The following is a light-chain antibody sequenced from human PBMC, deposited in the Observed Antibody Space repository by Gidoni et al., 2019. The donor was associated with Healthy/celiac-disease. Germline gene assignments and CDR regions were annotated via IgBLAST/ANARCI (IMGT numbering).Light chain of an antibody. Sequence: SYVLTQPPSVSLSPGQTASITCSGDKLGDKYACWYQQKPGQSPVLVIYQASKRPSGIPERFSGSNSGTTATLTISGTQAMDEADYYCQAWDSSKGVFGTGTKVTVL. CDR3: QAWDSSKGV. CDR2: QAS. J-gene: IGLJ1*01. V-gene: IGLV3-1*01. CDR1: KLGDKY.